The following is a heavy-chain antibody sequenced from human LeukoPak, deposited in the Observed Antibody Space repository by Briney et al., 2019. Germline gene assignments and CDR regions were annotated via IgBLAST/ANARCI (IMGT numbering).Heavy chain of an antibody. CDR1: DDSISSYY. Sequence: SETLSLTCTVSDDSISSYYWSWIRQPPGKGLEWIGYIYNSGSTNYNPSLKSRVTMSVDTSKNHMSLKLSSVTAADTAMYYCARSTMVNTATGWFDPWGQGTLVTVSS. J-gene: IGHJ5*02. CDR3: ARSTMVNTATGWFDP. V-gene: IGHV4-59*12. CDR2: IYNSGST. D-gene: IGHD4/OR15-4a*01.